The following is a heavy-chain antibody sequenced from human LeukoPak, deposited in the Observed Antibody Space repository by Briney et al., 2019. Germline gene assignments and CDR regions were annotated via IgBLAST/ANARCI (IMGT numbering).Heavy chain of an antibody. Sequence: TSETLSLTCTVSGGSISSYYWSWIRQPPGKGLEWIGEINHSGSTNYNPSLKSRVTISVDTSKNQFSLKLSSVTAADTAVYYCARYASYYGMDVWGQGTTVTVSS. V-gene: IGHV4-34*01. CDR3: ARYASYYGMDV. CDR1: GGSISSYY. J-gene: IGHJ6*02. CDR2: INHSGST.